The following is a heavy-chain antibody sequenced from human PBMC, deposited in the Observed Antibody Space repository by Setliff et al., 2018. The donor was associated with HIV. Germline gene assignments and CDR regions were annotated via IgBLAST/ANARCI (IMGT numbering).Heavy chain of an antibody. V-gene: IGHV4-59*01. CDR2: IYYSGST. CDR1: GGSISSYY. Sequence: SETLSLTCTVSGGSISSYYWSWIRQPPGKGLEWIGYIYYSGSTNYNPSLKSRVTISVDTSKNQFSLKLSSVTAADTAVYYCARVGGELATIAGAFDIWGQGTMVTVSS. D-gene: IGHD5-12*01. J-gene: IGHJ3*02. CDR3: ARVGGELATIAGAFDI.